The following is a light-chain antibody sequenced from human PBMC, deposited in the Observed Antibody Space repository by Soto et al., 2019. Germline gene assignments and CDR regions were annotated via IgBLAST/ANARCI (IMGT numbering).Light chain of an antibody. J-gene: IGLJ2*01. CDR2: SNN. V-gene: IGLV1-44*01. CDR1: SSNIGSNT. Sequence: QPVLTQPPSASGTPGQRVTISCSGSSSNIGSNTVNWYQQLPGTAPKLLIYSNNQRPSGVPDRFSGSKSGTSASLAISGLQSEDEADYYCAAWDDSLNVVFGGGTTLTVL. CDR3: AAWDDSLNVV.